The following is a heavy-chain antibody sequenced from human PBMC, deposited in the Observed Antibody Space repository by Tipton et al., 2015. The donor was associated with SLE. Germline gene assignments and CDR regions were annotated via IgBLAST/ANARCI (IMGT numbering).Heavy chain of an antibody. CDR2: IKQDGSEK. Sequence: SLRLSCAASGFTFSNAWMSWVRQAPGKGLEWVANIKQDGSEKYYVDSVKGRFTISRDNAKNSLYLQMNSLRAEDTAVYYCARDSPYYDSSGAYMDVWGKGTTVTVSS. CDR1: GFTFSNAW. V-gene: IGHV3-7*01. J-gene: IGHJ6*03. CDR3: ARDSPYYDSSGAYMDV. D-gene: IGHD3-22*01.